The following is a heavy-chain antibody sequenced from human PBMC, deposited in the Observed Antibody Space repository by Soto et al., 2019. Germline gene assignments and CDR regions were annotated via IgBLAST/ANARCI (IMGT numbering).Heavy chain of an antibody. Sequence: SVKVSCKASGYTFTGYYMHWVRQAPGQGLEWMGWINPNSGGTNYAQKFQGWVTMTRDTSISTAYMELSRLRSDDTAVYYCARANFGGILRFLEWSSPYGMDVWGQGTTVTVSS. CDR1: GYTFTGYY. CDR2: INPNSGGT. V-gene: IGHV1-2*04. D-gene: IGHD3-3*01. J-gene: IGHJ6*02. CDR3: ARANFGGILRFLEWSSPYGMDV.